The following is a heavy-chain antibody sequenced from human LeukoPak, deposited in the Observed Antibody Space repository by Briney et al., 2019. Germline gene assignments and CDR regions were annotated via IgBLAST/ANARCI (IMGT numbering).Heavy chain of an antibody. CDR1: GFTFSSYS. V-gene: IGHV3-21*01. CDR3: ARSDIVATISEFDY. J-gene: IGHJ4*02. CDR2: ISSSSSYI. Sequence: GGSLRLSCAASGFTFSSYSMNWVRQAPGKGLEWVSSISSSSSYIYYADSVKGRFTISRDNAKNSLYLQMNSLRAEDTAVYYCARSDIVATISEFDYWGQGTLVTVSS. D-gene: IGHD5-12*01.